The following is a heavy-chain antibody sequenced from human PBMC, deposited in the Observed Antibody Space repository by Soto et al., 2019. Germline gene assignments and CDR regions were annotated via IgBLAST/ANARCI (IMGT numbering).Heavy chain of an antibody. Sequence: EVQLVESGGGLVQPGGSLRLSCAGSGFTFSSDWMHWVRQDPGKGLVWVSRLNKDGTIANYADAVKGRFTISRDNAKNTLFLQMNSLTAEDTGLYYCARGPFGLYGFDYWGQGTVVTVSS. CDR1: GFTFSSDW. CDR2: LNKDGTIA. V-gene: IGHV3-74*01. J-gene: IGHJ4*02. D-gene: IGHD6-19*01. CDR3: ARGPFGLYGFDY.